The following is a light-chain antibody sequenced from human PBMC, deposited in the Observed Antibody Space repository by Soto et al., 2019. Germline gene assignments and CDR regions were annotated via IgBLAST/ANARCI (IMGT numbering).Light chain of an antibody. CDR3: QSYDSSLSGSGV. CDR2: GNT. CDR1: SSNIGAGYD. Sequence: QSVLTQSPSVSGAPGQRVTISCTGNSSNIGAGYDVHWYQQLPGTAPKLLIYGNTNRPSGVPDRFSGSKSGTSASLAINGLQAEDEADYYCQSYDSSLSGSGVFGGGTKLTVL. V-gene: IGLV1-40*01. J-gene: IGLJ3*02.